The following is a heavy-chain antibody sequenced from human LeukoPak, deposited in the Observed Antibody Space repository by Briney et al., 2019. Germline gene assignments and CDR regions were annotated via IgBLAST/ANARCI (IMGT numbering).Heavy chain of an antibody. D-gene: IGHD3-3*01. Sequence: GSLRLSCAASGFTFSSYWMSWVRQPPGKGLEWIGEINHSGSTNYNPSLKSRVTISVDTSKNHFSLKLRSVTVADTAVYYCARHQGVVDLWGRGSLVTVSS. CDR3: ARHQGVVDL. CDR2: INHSGST. CDR1: GFTFSSYW. V-gene: IGHV4-34*01. J-gene: IGHJ2*01.